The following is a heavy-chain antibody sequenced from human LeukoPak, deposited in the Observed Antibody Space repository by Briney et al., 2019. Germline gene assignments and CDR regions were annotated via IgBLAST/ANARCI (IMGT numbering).Heavy chain of an antibody. CDR1: GYTFTSYY. D-gene: IGHD2-2*01. CDR3: ARGSVVVVPAAILFWFDP. J-gene: IGHJ5*02. Sequence: ASVKVSCKASGYTFTSYYMHWVRQAPGQRLEWMGIINPSGGSTSYAQKFQGRVTMTRDTSTSTVYMELSSLRSEDTAVYYCARGSVVVVPAAILFWFDPWGQGTLVTVSS. V-gene: IGHV1-46*01. CDR2: INPSGGST.